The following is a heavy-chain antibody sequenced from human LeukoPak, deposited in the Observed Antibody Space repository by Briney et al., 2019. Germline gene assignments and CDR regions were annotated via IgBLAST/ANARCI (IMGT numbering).Heavy chain of an antibody. CDR2: ISSSSSYI. V-gene: IGHV3-21*01. CDR1: GFTFSSYS. D-gene: IGHD6-6*01. Sequence: PGGSLRLSCAASGFTFSSYSMNWVRQAPGKGLEWVSSISSSSSYIYYADSVKGRFTISRDNAKNSLYLQMNSLRAEDTAVYYCARKGVSSSSLDYWGQGTLVTVSS. J-gene: IGHJ4*02. CDR3: ARKGVSSSSLDY.